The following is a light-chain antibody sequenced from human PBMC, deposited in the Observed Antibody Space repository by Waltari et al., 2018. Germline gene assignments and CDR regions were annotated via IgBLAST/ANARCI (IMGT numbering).Light chain of an antibody. J-gene: IGLJ3*02. CDR2: DVS. Sequence: QSALTQPASVSGSPGQSITISCTGTSSDVGAYNYVPWYQHHPDNAPKLIIYDVSNRPSGVSHRFSGSKSGNTASLTISGLQAEDEAHYSCSSFTGSATWVFGGGTKLTVL. CDR3: SSFTGSATWV. V-gene: IGLV2-14*03. CDR1: SSDVGAYNY.